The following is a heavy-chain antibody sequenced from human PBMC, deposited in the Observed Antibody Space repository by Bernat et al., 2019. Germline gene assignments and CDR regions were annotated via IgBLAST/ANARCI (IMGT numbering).Heavy chain of an antibody. CDR3: ARDQGLMSSEAASDFFDY. D-gene: IGHD3-10*02. J-gene: IGHJ4*02. CDR2: IYHSGST. Sequence: QVQLQESGPGLVKPSGTLSLTCAVSGAPITSSNWWSWVRQPPGKGLEWIGEIYHSGSTNYNPSPQSRVTISVDKSKNQFSLKLTSVTAADTAVYYCARDQGLMSSEAASDFFDYWGQGALVTVSS. V-gene: IGHV4-4*02. CDR1: GAPITSSNW.